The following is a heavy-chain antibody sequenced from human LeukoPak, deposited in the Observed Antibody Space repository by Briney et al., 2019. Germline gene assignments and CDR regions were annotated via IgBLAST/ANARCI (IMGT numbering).Heavy chain of an antibody. CDR2: INWNGGST. CDR3: ARGVSSGWYETYYYYYYMDV. Sequence: GGSLRLSYAASGFTFDDYGMSWVRQAPGKGLEWVSGINWNGGSTGYADSVKGRFTISRDNAKNSLYLQMNSLRAEDTALYYCARGVSSGWYETYYYYYYMDVWGKGTTVTVSS. J-gene: IGHJ6*03. D-gene: IGHD6-19*01. V-gene: IGHV3-20*03. CDR1: GFTFDDYG.